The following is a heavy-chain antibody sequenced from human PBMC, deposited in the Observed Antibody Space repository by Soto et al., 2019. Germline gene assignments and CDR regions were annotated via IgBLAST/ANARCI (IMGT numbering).Heavy chain of an antibody. D-gene: IGHD2-21*02. Sequence: PEESLKISCKTSGFILTNYCSGWLRQMPGKGLELMGIIYPDDSGTRYSPSFKGQVTISADKAIITAYLQCNSLKASDTAMYYCARPRRLCNGDCHGGFDSWGQXTMVTVSS. V-gene: IGHV5-51*01. J-gene: IGHJ4*02. CDR2: IYPDDSGT. CDR3: ARPRRLCNGDCHGGFDS. CDR1: GFILTNYC.